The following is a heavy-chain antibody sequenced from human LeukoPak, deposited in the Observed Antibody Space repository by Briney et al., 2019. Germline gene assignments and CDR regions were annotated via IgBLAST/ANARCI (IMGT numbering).Heavy chain of an antibody. V-gene: IGHV3-23*01. J-gene: IGHJ4*02. D-gene: IGHD2-15*01. CDR3: AKDPHSFLSPVVVDFDQ. CDR2: IRARAGST. CDR1: GFTFADYA. Sequence: GWSLRLSCAASGFTFADYAMNWFRQAPGKGLEWVSAIRARAGSTYYGDSVKGRFAVSRDNSKNTLYLQMNSLRAEDTAVYYCAKDPHSFLSPVVVDFDQWGQGTLVIVSS.